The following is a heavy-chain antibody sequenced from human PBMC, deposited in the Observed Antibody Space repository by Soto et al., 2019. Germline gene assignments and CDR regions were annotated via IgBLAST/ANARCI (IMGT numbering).Heavy chain of an antibody. CDR2: ITSKAFGATT. CDR1: GFTCRDYV. D-gene: IGHD1-7*01. V-gene: IGHV3-49*03. Sequence: LXLSCTASGFTCRDYVMNWFRQAPGKGLEWVGFITSKAFGATTQYAASVKGRFTISRDDSNNIAYLQMNSLKTEDTAVYHCTRLGKWNYDNWFDPWGQGTLVTGSS. J-gene: IGHJ5*02. CDR3: TRLGKWNYDNWFDP.